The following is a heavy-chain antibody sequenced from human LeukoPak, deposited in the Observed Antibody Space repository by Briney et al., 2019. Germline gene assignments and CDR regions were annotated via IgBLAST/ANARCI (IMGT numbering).Heavy chain of an antibody. D-gene: IGHD3-16*01. Sequence: ASVKVSCKASGYTFTSYDINWVRQATGQGLEWMGWMNPNSGNTGYAQKFQGRVTITRDTSASTAYMELSSLRSEDTAVYYCARDPYDYYYYGMDVWGKGTTVTVSS. V-gene: IGHV1-8*01. CDR2: MNPNSGNT. J-gene: IGHJ6*04. CDR1: GYTFTSYD. CDR3: ARDPYDYYYYGMDV.